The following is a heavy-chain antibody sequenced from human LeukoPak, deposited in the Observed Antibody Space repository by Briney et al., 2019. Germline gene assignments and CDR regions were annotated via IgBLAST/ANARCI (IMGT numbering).Heavy chain of an antibody. Sequence: SETLSLTCNVSGVPISDYYWSWIRQPPGEGLEWIGYIYFRGTTNYSPSFQSRVSISVDTSKNQFSLRLTSVTAADTAVYYCARDRFSDNSGFRRLDFWGQGLLVTVSS. CDR2: IYFRGTT. J-gene: IGHJ4*02. D-gene: IGHD3-22*01. CDR3: ARDRFSDNSGFRRLDF. CDR1: GVPISDYY. V-gene: IGHV4-59*01.